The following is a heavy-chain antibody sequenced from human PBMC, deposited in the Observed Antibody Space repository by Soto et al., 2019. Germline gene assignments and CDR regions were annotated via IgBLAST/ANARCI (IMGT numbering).Heavy chain of an antibody. CDR2: IYYSGST. CDR1: GGSISGCY. Sequence: SETLSLTCTVSGGSISGCYWSWSRQPPGKGLEWIGYIYYSGSTNYKPSLKSRVTISVDTSKNQFSLKLSSVTAAATAVYYSARGGRSLGSGTQFDYWGQGTLVTVSS. J-gene: IGHJ4*02. CDR3: ARGGRSLGSGTQFDY. V-gene: IGHV4-59*01. D-gene: IGHD6-25*01.